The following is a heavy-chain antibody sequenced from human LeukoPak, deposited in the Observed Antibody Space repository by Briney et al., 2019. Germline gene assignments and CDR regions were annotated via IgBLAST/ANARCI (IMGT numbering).Heavy chain of an antibody. Sequence: SETLSLTCAVYGGSISSYYWSWIRQPPEKGLEWIGYIYYSGSTNYNPSLKSRVTISIDTSKNQFSLKLSSVTAADTAVYYCARRSYSHGYSDYFDYWGQGTLVTVSS. D-gene: IGHD5-18*01. CDR1: GGSISSYY. CDR3: ARRSYSHGYSDYFDY. J-gene: IGHJ4*02. CDR2: IYYSGST. V-gene: IGHV4-59*08.